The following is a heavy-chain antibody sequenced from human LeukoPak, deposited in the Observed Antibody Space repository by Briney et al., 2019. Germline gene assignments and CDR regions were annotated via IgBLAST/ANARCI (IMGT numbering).Heavy chain of an antibody. J-gene: IGHJ4*02. CDR1: GFTFDDYG. CDR2: INWNGGST. CDR3: AKTRGTYYFDY. D-gene: IGHD4-23*01. Sequence: GGSLRLSCAASGFTFDDYGMSWVRQAPGKGLEWVSGINWNGGSTGYADSVKGRFTISRDNAKNSLYLQMNSLRAEDTAVYYCAKTRGTYYFDYLGQGILVTVSS. V-gene: IGHV3-20*04.